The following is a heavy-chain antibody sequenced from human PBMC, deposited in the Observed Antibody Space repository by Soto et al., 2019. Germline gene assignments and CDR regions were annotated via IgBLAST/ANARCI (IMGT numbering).Heavy chain of an antibody. V-gene: IGHV1-24*01. J-gene: IGHJ5*02. CDR1: GYTLTELS. CDR2: FDPEDGET. Sequence: GASVKVSCKVSGYTLTELSMHWVRQAPGKGLEWMGGFDPEDGETIYAQKFQGWVTMTRDTSISTAYMELSRLRSDDTAVYYCARFYSSPWFDPWGQGTLVTVSS. CDR3: ARFYSSPWFDP. D-gene: IGHD6-13*01.